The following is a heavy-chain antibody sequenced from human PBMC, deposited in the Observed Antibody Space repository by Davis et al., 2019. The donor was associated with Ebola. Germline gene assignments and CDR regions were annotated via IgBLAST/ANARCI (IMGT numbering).Heavy chain of an antibody. D-gene: IGHD3-10*01. Sequence: PSETLSLTCTVSGGSISSSSYYWGWIRQPPGKGLEWIGSIYYSGSTNYNPSLKSRVTISVDTSKTQISLRLSSVTAADTAVYYCAFGVRGTVDPFDDWGQGTLVTVSS. V-gene: IGHV4-39*01. CDR3: AFGVRGTVDPFDD. CDR2: IYYSGST. J-gene: IGHJ4*02. CDR1: GGSISSSSYY.